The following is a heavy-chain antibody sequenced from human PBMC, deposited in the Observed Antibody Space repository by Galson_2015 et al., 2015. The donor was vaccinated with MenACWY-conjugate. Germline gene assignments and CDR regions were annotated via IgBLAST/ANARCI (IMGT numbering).Heavy chain of an antibody. J-gene: IGHJ5*02. CDR2: IIPIFGTA. D-gene: IGHD6-13*01. Sequence: SVKVSCKASGGTFSSYAISWVRQAPGQGLEWMGGIIPIFGTANYAQKFQGRVTITADESTSTAYMELSSLRSEDTAVYYCARSRSSVVRGNWFDPWGQGTLVTVSS. V-gene: IGHV1-69*13. CDR3: ARSRSSVVRGNWFDP. CDR1: GGTFSSYA.